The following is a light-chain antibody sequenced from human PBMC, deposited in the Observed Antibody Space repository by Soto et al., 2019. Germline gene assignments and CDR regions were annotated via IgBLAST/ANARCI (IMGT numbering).Light chain of an antibody. Sequence: EIVLTQSPGTLSLSPGERATLSCRASQSVSSSYLAWYQQKPGQAPRLLIYGASSRATGIQDRFSGSGSGTDFTRTISRLEPEDFAVYYCQQYGSSPAGTFGPGTKVDIK. CDR2: GAS. V-gene: IGKV3-20*01. J-gene: IGKJ3*01. CDR1: QSVSSSY. CDR3: QQYGSSPAGT.